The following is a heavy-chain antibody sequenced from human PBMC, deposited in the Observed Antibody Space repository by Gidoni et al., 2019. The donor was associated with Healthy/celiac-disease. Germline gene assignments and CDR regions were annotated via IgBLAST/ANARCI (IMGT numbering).Heavy chain of an antibody. V-gene: IGHV1-2*02. CDR2: INPTSGGT. CDR3: ARDRSSGWYYLDYYYYGMDV. J-gene: IGHJ6*02. CDR1: GYTFPGYY. Sequence: QVQLVQSGAEVKKPGASVKVSCKASGYTFPGYYMHWVRQAPGQGLEWMGWINPTSGGTNYAQKFQGRVTMTRDTSISTAYMELSMLRSDDTAVYYCARDRSSGWYYLDYYYYGMDVWGQGTTVTVSS. D-gene: IGHD6-19*01.